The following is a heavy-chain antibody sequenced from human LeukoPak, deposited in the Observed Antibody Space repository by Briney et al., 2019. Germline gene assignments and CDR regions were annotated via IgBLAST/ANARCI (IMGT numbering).Heavy chain of an antibody. J-gene: IGHJ4*02. CDR1: AYTFINYY. Sequence: ASVKVSCKASAYTFINYYMHWVRQAPGQGLEWMGLINPTGTGTNYAQKFRGRVTLTRDTSTTTVYMELSSLRSEDSAVYYCAREESAGYFYSWGEGTLVTVSS. D-gene: IGHD6-13*01. CDR2: INPTGTGT. V-gene: IGHV1-46*01. CDR3: AREESAGYFYS.